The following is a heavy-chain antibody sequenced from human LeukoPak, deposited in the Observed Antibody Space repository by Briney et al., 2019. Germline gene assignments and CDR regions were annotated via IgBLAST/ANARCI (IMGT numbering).Heavy chain of an antibody. CDR3: ARDVVPAAISAFDI. V-gene: IGHV4-39*07. CDR2: IYYSGST. Sequence: SETLSLTCTVSGDSISSSSYYWGWIRQPPGKGLEWIGSIYYSGSTHYNPSLESRVTISLDTSKNQFSLRLNSVTAADTAVYYCARDVVPAAISAFDIWGQGTMVTV. CDR1: GDSISSSSYY. J-gene: IGHJ3*02. D-gene: IGHD2-2*01.